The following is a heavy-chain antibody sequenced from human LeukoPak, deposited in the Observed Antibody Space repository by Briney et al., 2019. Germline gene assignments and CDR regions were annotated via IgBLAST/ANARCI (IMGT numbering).Heavy chain of an antibody. CDR1: GFTFSSYS. D-gene: IGHD1-26*01. V-gene: IGHV3-48*01. CDR3: ARDRGVVEWELLKRVPFDY. J-gene: IGHJ4*02. Sequence: PGGSLRLSCAASGFTFSSYSMNWVRQAPGKGLEWVSYISSSSSTIYYADSVKGRFTISRDNAKNSLYLQMNSLRAEDTAVYYCARDRGVVEWELLKRVPFDYWGQGTLVTVSS. CDR2: ISSSSSTI.